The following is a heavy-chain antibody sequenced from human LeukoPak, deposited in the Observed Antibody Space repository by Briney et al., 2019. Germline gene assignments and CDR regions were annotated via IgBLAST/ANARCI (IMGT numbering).Heavy chain of an antibody. CDR3: AKGSGSYYSYYYYMDV. CDR1: GFTFSSYA. V-gene: IGHV3-23*01. Sequence: GGSLRLSCAASGFTFSSYAMSWVRQAPGKGLEWVSAISGSGGSTYYADSVKGRFTISRDNSKNTLYLQMNSLRAEDTAVYYCAKGSGSYYSYYYYMDVWGKGTTVTVSS. D-gene: IGHD3-10*01. J-gene: IGHJ6*03. CDR2: ISGSGGST.